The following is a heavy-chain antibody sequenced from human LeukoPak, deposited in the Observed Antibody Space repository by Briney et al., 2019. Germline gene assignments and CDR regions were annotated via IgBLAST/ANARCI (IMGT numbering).Heavy chain of an antibody. CDR3: AKVSSCSSTSCYRYYGLDV. D-gene: IGHD2-2*01. CDR2: ISGSGGST. Sequence: GGSLRLSCAASGFTFSSYAMSWVRQAPGKGLEWVSAISGSGGSTYYADSVKGRFTISRDNSKNTLYLQMNSLRAEDTAVYYCAKVSSCSSTSCYRYYGLDVWGQGTTVTVSS. J-gene: IGHJ6*02. CDR1: GFTFSSYA. V-gene: IGHV3-23*01.